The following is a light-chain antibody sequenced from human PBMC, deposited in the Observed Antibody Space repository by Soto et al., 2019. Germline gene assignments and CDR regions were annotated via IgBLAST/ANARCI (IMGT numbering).Light chain of an antibody. V-gene: IGKV3-20*01. CDR1: QSVSSSY. Sequence: EFVLRQSPGTVSLSPGERATLSCRASQSVSSSYLAWYQQKPGQAPRLLIYGASSRATGIPDRFSGSGSGTDFTLTISRLEPEDFAVYYWQQYGSSPRGYTVGQGTK. J-gene: IGKJ2*01. CDR3: QQYGSSPRGYT. CDR2: GAS.